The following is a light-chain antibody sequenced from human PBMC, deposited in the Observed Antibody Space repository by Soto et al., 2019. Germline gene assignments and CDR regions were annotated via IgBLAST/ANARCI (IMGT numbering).Light chain of an antibody. CDR1: SSNIGAGYD. V-gene: IGLV1-40*01. J-gene: IGLJ2*01. CDR2: GNS. Sequence: QSVLTQPPSVSGAPGQRVTISCTGSSSNIGAGYDVHWYQQLPGTAPKLLIYGNSNRPSGVPDRFSGSKSGTSASLAITGHHAEVETYYSCRSCESGFSGYVVCGVGAELAV. CDR3: RSCESGFSGYVV.